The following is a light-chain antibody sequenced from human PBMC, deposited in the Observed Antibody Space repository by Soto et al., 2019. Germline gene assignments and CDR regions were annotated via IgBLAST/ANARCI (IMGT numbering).Light chain of an antibody. J-gene: IGKJ4*01. CDR1: QSVLYSSNNKNY. CDR3: QHYYSSPLT. V-gene: IGKV4-1*01. Sequence: DIVMTQSPASLAVSLGERATINCKSSQSVLYSSNNKNYLAWYQQKPGQPPKLLIYWASTRESGVPDRFSGSGSGTDFTLTISSLQAEDVAVYYCQHYYSSPLTFGGGTKVDIK. CDR2: WAS.